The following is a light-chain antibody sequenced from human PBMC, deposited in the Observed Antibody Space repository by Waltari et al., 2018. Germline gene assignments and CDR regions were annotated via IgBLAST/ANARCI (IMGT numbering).Light chain of an antibody. CDR2: PGS. V-gene: IGKV1-9*01. J-gene: IGKJ5*01. CDR3: QEVNSYPSIT. Sequence: QLTQSPSFLSASVGDRVTISCRASRGISSYLAWYQQKPGKAPRLIIYPGSTLHSGVPSRFSGSGSGTEFTLTISSLQPEDFATYYCQEVNSYPSITFGQGTRLE. CDR1: RGISSY.